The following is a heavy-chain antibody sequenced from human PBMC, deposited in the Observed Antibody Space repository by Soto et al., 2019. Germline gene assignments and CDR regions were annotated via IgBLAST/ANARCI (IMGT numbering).Heavy chain of an antibody. CDR2: IIGDGLYT. J-gene: IGHJ4*02. D-gene: IGHD5-12*01. V-gene: IGHV3-74*03. CDR1: GFTFSNAW. Sequence: EVQLVESGGGLVKPGGSLILSCAASGFTFSNAWMVWVRQAPRKGLVWVSRIIGDGLYTTYADTVKGRITISSDNAKNKVYMQMNSLGVEDTDVYYCASAILGSDTANDHWGQGTMVTVSS. CDR3: ASAILGSDTANDH.